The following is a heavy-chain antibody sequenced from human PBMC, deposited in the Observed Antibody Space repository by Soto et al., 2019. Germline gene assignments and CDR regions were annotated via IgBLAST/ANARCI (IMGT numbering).Heavy chain of an antibody. Sequence: PGGSLRLSCAASGFTFSSSAMHWVRQASGKGLEWVGRIRSKANNYATAFAASVQGRFTISRDDSKNTAYLQMNSLKTEDTAVYYCTRHNPETAFHIWGQGTMVTVSS. J-gene: IGHJ3*02. CDR2: IRSKANNYAT. CDR1: GFTFSSSA. CDR3: TRHNPETAFHI. V-gene: IGHV3-73*01.